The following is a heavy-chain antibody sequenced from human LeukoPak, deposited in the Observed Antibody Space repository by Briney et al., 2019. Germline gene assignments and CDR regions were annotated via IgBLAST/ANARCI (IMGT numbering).Heavy chain of an antibody. V-gene: IGHV3-9*01. Sequence: GGSLRLSCAASGFTFDDYAMHWIRQAPGKGLEWVSGISWNGGNIDYADSVKGRFTISRDNAKNSLYLQMSSLRAQDTALYYCVFEFKGQAGTTAFDYWGQGTLVTVSS. CDR2: ISWNGGNI. D-gene: IGHD1-7*01. J-gene: IGHJ4*02. CDR3: VFEFKGQAGTTAFDY. CDR1: GFTFDDYA.